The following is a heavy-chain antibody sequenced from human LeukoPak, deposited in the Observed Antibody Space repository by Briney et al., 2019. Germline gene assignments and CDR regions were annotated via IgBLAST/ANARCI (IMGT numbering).Heavy chain of an antibody. CDR3: ARGPRGRLLWFGELLQFDY. J-gene: IGHJ4*02. D-gene: IGHD3-10*01. V-gene: IGHV1-18*01. CDR1: GYTFTSYG. Sequence: ASVKVSCKASGYTFTSYGISWVRQAPGQGLEWMGWISAYNGNTNYAQKLQGRVTMTTDTSTSTAYMELRSLRSDDTAVYYCARGPRGRLLWFGELLQFDYWGQGTLVTVSS. CDR2: ISAYNGNT.